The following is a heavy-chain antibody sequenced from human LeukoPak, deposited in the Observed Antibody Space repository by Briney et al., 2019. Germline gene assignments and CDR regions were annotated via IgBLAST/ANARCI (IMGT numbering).Heavy chain of an antibody. CDR3: TRPESSSSLACDH. D-gene: IGHD2-2*01. CDR1: GFTFSSSW. J-gene: IGHJ4*02. Sequence: GGSLRLSCAASGFTFSSSWMHWVRQAPGKGLVWVSRINSDGSTTNYADSVRGRFIISRDNAKNTLYLQMNSLRAEDTAVYYCTRPESSSSLACDHWGQGTLVTVSS. V-gene: IGHV3-74*01. CDR2: INSDGSTT.